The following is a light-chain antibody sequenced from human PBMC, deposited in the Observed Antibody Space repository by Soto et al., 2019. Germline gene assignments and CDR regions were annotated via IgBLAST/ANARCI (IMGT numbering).Light chain of an antibody. J-gene: IGKJ4*01. Sequence: EIVLTQSPGTLSLSPGKRATLSCRASQSVSSSYLAWYQQKPGQAPRLLIYGASSRATGIPDRFSGSGSGTDFTLTISRLEPEDFAVYYCQQYGRSPAFGGGTKVEIK. CDR2: GAS. CDR3: QQYGRSPA. V-gene: IGKV3-20*01. CDR1: QSVSSSY.